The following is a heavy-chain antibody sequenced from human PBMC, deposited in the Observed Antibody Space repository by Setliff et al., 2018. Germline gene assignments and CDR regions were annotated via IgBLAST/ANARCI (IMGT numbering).Heavy chain of an antibody. CDR1: GGTFSDYH. Sequence: SETLSLTCAAYGGTFSDYHWTWIRQSPEKGLEWIGSIYHSGSAYYNPSLKSRVTISVDTSKNQFSLKLSSVTAADGAVYYCARDGGNGYGVDAYAGGGFDIWGQGTMVTVSS. CDR2: IYHSGSA. CDR3: ARDGGNGYGVDAYAGGGFDI. J-gene: IGHJ3*02. V-gene: IGHV4-34*01. D-gene: IGHD5-18*01.